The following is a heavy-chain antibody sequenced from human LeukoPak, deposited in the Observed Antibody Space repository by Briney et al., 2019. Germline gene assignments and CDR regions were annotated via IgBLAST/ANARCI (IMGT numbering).Heavy chain of an antibody. Sequence: GGSLRLSCAASGFTFSNYWMSWVRQAPGKGLEWVSSISSSSSYIYYADSVKGRFTISRDNAKNSLYLQMNSLRAEDTAVYYCARVTEAPYYFDYWGQGTLVTVSS. CDR2: ISSSSSYI. V-gene: IGHV3-21*01. CDR1: GFTFSNYW. CDR3: ARVTEAPYYFDY. J-gene: IGHJ4*02.